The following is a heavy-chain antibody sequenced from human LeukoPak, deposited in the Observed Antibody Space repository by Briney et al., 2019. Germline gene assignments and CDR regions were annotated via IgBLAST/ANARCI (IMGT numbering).Heavy chain of an antibody. CDR3: ARATYYYGSHRFDP. Sequence: SETLSLTCTVSGGSISSYYWSWIRQPAGKGLEWIGRIYTSGSTNYNPSLKSRVTMSVDTSKNQFSLKLSSVTAADTAVYYCARATYYYGSHRFDPWGQGTLVTVSS. CDR2: IYTSGST. V-gene: IGHV4-4*07. J-gene: IGHJ5*02. CDR1: GGSISSYY. D-gene: IGHD3-10*01.